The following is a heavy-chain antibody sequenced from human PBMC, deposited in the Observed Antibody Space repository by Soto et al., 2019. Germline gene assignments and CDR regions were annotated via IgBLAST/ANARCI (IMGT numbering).Heavy chain of an antibody. J-gene: IGHJ6*02. CDR2: ISSSGSTI. CDR1: GFTFSSYE. V-gene: IGHV3-48*03. D-gene: IGHD6-13*01. Sequence: GGSLRLSCAASGFTFSSYEMNWVRQAPGKGLEGVSYISSSGSTIYYADSLKGRFTISRDNAKNSLYLQMNSLRAEDKAVYYCARDRGRSWAENYYYGMDVWGQGTTVTVSS. CDR3: ARDRGRSWAENYYYGMDV.